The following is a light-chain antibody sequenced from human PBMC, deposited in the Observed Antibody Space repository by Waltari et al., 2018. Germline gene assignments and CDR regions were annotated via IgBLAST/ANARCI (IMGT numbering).Light chain of an antibody. CDR2: GAS. V-gene: IGKV3-15*01. J-gene: IGKJ2*01. CDR1: QRVGSN. Sequence: EIVLTHPPATLSVLRGERATLSSRASQRVGSNLAWFQRKPGQAPRLVIYGASTRATGIPDRFSGSGSGTDFTLTISSLQSEDFAVDYCQHYTNWPYTFGQGTKLEIK. CDR3: QHYTNWPYT.